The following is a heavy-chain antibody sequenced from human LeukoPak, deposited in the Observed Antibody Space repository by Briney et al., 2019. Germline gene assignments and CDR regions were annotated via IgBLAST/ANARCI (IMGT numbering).Heavy chain of an antibody. CDR3: AKGERVGATTGYFDY. Sequence: SETLSLTCTVSGGSINNYYWSWIRQPPGEGLEWVGYIYYSGSTNYNPSLKSRVTISVETSKNQFSLKLSSVTAADTAVYYCAKGERVGATTGYFDYWGQGTLVTVSS. V-gene: IGHV4-59*01. CDR2: IYYSGST. D-gene: IGHD1-26*01. CDR1: GGSINNYY. J-gene: IGHJ4*02.